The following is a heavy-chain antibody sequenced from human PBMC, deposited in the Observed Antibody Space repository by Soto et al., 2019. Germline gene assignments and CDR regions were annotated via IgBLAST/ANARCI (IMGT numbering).Heavy chain of an antibody. CDR3: AKDTVCGIQLWFVSYYFLDA. CDR2: ISGSGGST. V-gene: IGHV3-23*01. CDR1: GFTFSSYA. J-gene: IGHJ6*03. D-gene: IGHD5-18*01. Sequence: EVQLLESGGGLVQPGGSLRLSCAASGFTFSSYAMSWVRQAPGKGLEWVSAISGSGGSTYYADSVKSRFTISRDISKDTPYLQMICLRADGSALDDCAKDTVCGIQLWFVSYYFLDAWGKGATVTVAS.